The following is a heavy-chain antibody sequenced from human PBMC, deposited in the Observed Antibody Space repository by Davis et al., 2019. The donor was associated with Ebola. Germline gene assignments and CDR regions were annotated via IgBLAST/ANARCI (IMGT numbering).Heavy chain of an antibody. CDR3: ARDGPYYYGMDI. CDR2: TDFSGYA. Sequence: PSETLSLTCSVPGESITTTDYYWNWIRQTPGKGLEWIGSTDFSGYAHYNPSLGSRFSISIDTSKNQLSLRVNSVTGADTAVYYCARDGPYYYGMDIWGQGTPVSVSS. CDR1: GESITTTDYY. V-gene: IGHV4-30-4*01. J-gene: IGHJ6*02.